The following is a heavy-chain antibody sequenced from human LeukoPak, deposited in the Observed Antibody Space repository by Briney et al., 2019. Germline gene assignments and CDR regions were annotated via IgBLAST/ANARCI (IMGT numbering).Heavy chain of an antibody. D-gene: IGHD1-14*01. J-gene: IGHJ3*02. CDR2: ISSDGDST. CDR1: GFIFSNYA. V-gene: IGHV3-64*02. Sequence: GGSLRLSCVASGFIFSNYAIHWVRQAPGKGLEYVSAISSDGDSTYYADSVKGRFTISRDNSKNTLYLQMGSLRAEDMAVYYCARAGNAFDIWGQGTMVTVSS. CDR3: ARAGNAFDI.